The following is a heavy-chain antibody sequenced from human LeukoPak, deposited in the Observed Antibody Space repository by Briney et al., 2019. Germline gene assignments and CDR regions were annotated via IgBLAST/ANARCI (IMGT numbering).Heavy chain of an antibody. D-gene: IGHD3-10*01. V-gene: IGHV4-59*08. CDR3: ARLRNGSGNYHRFDY. CDR1: GGSISSYY. J-gene: IGHJ4*02. CDR2: IHYSGST. Sequence: PSETLSLTCTVSGGSISSYYWSWLRQSPGKGLEWIGYIHYSGSTNYNPSLKSRVTISVDTSKNQFSLKLSSVTAADTAVYYCARLRNGSGNYHRFDYWGQGTLVTVSS.